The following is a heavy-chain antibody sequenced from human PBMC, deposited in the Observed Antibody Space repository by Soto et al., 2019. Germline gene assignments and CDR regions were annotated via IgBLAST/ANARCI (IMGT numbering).Heavy chain of an antibody. CDR2: ISPNSNYR. D-gene: IGHD2-21*01. J-gene: IGHJ4*02. Sequence: QIQLVESGGGLVKPGGSLRLSCEVSGFTFSDFYMSWIRQAPGKGLEWLSYISPNSNYRQYAESVKGRHTISRDNAKNSLSLQMNSLRVEDTAVYSCVRGGGGGQFDSWGQGTLVTVSS. CDR1: GFTFSDFY. V-gene: IGHV3-11*06. CDR3: VRGGGGGQFDS.